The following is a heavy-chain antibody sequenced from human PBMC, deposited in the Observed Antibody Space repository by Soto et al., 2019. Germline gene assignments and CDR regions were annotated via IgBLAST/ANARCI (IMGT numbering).Heavy chain of an antibody. Sequence: SETLSLTCTVSGGSVSRDSNFWSWIRQPPGKGLEWTGYIYYSGPSRYNPSLESRVTISIDSSKNQVSLTLTSVTAADTAVYYCERGYSQYAHWGRGTLVTVSS. D-gene: IGHD4-4*01. CDR3: ERGYSQYAH. CDR1: GGSVSRDSNF. CDR2: IYYSGPS. J-gene: IGHJ4*02. V-gene: IGHV4-61*01.